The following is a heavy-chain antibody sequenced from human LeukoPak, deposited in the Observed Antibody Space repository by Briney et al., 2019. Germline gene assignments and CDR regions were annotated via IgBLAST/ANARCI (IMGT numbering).Heavy chain of an antibody. CDR3: ARGIRGGNRTY. V-gene: IGHV4-34*01. CDR1: GGSFSGYY. Sequence: PSETLSLTCAVYGGSFSGYYWSWIRQPPGKGLEWIGEINHSGSTNYNPSLKSRVTISVDTSKNQFSLKLSPVTAADTAVYYCARGIRGGNRTYWGQGTLVTVSS. CDR2: INHSGST. J-gene: IGHJ4*02. D-gene: IGHD4-23*01.